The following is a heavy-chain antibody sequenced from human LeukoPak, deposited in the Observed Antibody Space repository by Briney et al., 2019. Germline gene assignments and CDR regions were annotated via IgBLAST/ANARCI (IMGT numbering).Heavy chain of an antibody. CDR1: GFTFDDYA. CDR3: AKDVGTMIVGSLDY. Sequence: PGGSLRLSCAASGFTFDDYAMHWVRQAPGKGLEWVSGISWNSGSIGYADSVKGRFTISRDNAKNSLYLQMNSLRAEDTALYYRAKDVGTMIVGSLDYWGQGTLVTVSS. J-gene: IGHJ4*02. CDR2: ISWNSGSI. D-gene: IGHD3-22*01. V-gene: IGHV3-9*01.